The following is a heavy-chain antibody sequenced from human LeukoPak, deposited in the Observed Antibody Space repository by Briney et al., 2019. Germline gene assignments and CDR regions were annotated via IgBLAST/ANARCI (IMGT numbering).Heavy chain of an antibody. CDR1: GYTFTGYY. Sequence: GASVKVSCKASGYTFTGYYMHWVRQAPGQGLEWMGWINTNTGNPTYAQGFTGRFVFSLDTSVSTAYLQISSLKAEDTAVYYCARDPDVDCGGDCSFDYWGQGTLVTVSS. V-gene: IGHV7-4-1*02. CDR2: INTNTGNP. J-gene: IGHJ4*02. CDR3: ARDPDVDCGGDCSFDY. D-gene: IGHD2-21*02.